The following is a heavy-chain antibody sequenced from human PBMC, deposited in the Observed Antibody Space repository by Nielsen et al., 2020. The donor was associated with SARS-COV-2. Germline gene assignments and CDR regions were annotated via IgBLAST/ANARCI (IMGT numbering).Heavy chain of an antibody. CDR2: IDPSDSYT. CDR3: ARHEDYDDSSGYYDPWTFEY. Sequence: GESLKISCKGSGYSFTSYWISWVRQMPGKGLEWMGRIDPSDSYTNYSPSFQGHVTISADKSISTAYLQWSSLNTSDTAIYYCARHEDYDDSSGYYDPWTFEYWGQGTLVTVSS. V-gene: IGHV5-10-1*01. J-gene: IGHJ4*02. D-gene: IGHD3-22*01. CDR1: GYSFTSYW.